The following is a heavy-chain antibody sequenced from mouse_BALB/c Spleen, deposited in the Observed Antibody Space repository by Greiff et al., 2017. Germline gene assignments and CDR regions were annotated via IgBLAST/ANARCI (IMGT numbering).Heavy chain of an antibody. Sequence: VQLQQSGAELVRPGVSVKISCKGSGYTFTDYAMHWVKQSHAKSLEWIGVISTYYGDASYNQKFKGKATMTVDKSSSTAYMELARLTSEDSAIYYCARGIYYGNDAMDYWGQGTSVTVSS. V-gene: IGHV1S137*01. CDR3: ARGIYYGNDAMDY. D-gene: IGHD2-1*01. J-gene: IGHJ4*01. CDR1: GYTFTDYA. CDR2: ISTYYGDA.